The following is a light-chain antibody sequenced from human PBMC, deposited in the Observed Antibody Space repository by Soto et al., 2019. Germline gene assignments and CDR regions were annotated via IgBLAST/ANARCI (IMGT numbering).Light chain of an antibody. Sequence: QAVVTQSPSGSASLGAWVKLTCTLSSGHSSYAIAWHQQQPEKGPRYLMKLDSDGSHSKGDGIPDRFSGSSSGAERYLTISSLQSEDEADYYCQTWGTGIQVFGGGTKLTVL. J-gene: IGLJ2*01. V-gene: IGLV4-69*01. CDR2: LDSDGSH. CDR3: QTWGTGIQV. CDR1: SGHSSYA.